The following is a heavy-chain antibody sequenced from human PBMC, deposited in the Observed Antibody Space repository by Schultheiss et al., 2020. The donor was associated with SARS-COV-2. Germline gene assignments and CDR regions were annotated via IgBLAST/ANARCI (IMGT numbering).Heavy chain of an antibody. CDR3: AREWYSSSDFGMDV. J-gene: IGHJ6*02. CDR2: IYSGGST. D-gene: IGHD6-6*01. V-gene: IGHV3-53*01. CDR1: GFTVSSNY. Sequence: GESLKISCAASGFTVSSNYMSWVRQAPGKGLEWVSVIYSGGSTYYADSVKGRFTISRDNSKNTVFLEMNGLRAEDTAVYYCAREWYSSSDFGMDVWGQGTTVTVSS.